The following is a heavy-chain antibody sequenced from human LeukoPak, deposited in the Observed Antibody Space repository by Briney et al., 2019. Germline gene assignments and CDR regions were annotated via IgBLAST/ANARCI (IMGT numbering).Heavy chain of an antibody. D-gene: IGHD2-15*01. V-gene: IGHV3-23*02. CDR3: AKSKFPYGSAGWHGYFDF. J-gene: IGHJ4*02. CDR1: GFTLSSYA. CDR2: IRGSGSST. Sequence: RSLRPSCAVSGFTLSSYAISWVRPAPRKGLEWVSSIRGSGSSTYYEGTVKGLFTVSRDKSKNTLFMQMNSLRADDTAVYYCAKSKFPYGSAGWHGYFDFWGQGTLVTVSS.